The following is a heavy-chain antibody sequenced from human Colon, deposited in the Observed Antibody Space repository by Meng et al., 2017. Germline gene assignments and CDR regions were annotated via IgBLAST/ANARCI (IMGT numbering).Heavy chain of an antibody. V-gene: IGHV6-1*01. Sequence: VQLQPAGPEPLTPSQTISLPCAISGDSVSSNRALWHWLRQSPSRGCEWLGQTYYRSEWQNHYGVSVKSRITINADTSRNHFSLHLNSVTPEDTAVYYCTTWYGEYWGQGTLVTVSS. CDR1: GDSVSSNRAL. CDR3: TTWYGEY. J-gene: IGHJ4*02. CDR2: TYYRSEWQN. D-gene: IGHD3-10*01.